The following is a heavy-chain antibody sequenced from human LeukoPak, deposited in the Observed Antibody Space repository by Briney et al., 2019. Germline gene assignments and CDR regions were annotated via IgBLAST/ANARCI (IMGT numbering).Heavy chain of an antibody. CDR1: AFSFRSYS. Sequence: PGGSLRLSCAASAFSFRSYSMNWARQAPGKGLEWVLSISSDSSYIYYADSVKGRFTISRDNAKNSLYLQMNSLRAEDTAVYYCASPRGASGYFDCWGQGTLVTVSS. D-gene: IGHD3-22*01. CDR2: ISSDSSYI. V-gene: IGHV3-21*01. CDR3: ASPRGASGYFDC. J-gene: IGHJ4*02.